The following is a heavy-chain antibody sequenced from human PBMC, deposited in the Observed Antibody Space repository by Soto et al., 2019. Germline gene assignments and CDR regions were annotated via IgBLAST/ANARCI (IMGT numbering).Heavy chain of an antibody. D-gene: IGHD4-4*01. V-gene: IGHV1-69*02. CDR1: GGTFSSYT. CDR2: IIPILGIA. CDR3: ARGATVEGSGWFDP. Sequence: GASLKVSCKASGGTFSSYTISWVRQAPGQGLEWMGRIIPILGIANYAQKFQGRVTITADKSTSTAYMELSSLRSEDTAVYYCARGATVEGSGWFDPWGQGTLVTVSS. J-gene: IGHJ5*02.